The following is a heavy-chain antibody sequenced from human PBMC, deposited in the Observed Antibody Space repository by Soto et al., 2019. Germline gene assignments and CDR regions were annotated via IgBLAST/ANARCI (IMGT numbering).Heavy chain of an antibody. Sequence: SETLSLTCAVSGDSITSIYHWACIRQPPGRVLEWVASIYHSGTTYYNPSLKSRVTISVETSKNQFSMKLSSVTAADPAVYYCARAKVTIFGVVISPGAGMDVWGQGTTVT. CDR1: GDSITSIYH. J-gene: IGHJ6*02. CDR3: ARAKVTIFGVVISPGAGMDV. V-gene: IGHV4-38-2*01. CDR2: IYHSGTT. D-gene: IGHD3-3*01.